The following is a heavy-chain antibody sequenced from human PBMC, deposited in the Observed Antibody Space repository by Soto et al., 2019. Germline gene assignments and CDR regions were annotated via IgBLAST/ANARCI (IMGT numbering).Heavy chain of an antibody. D-gene: IGHD5-18*01. Sequence: QLQLQESGPGLVKPSETLSLTCTVSGGSISSSSYYWGWIRQPPGKGLEWIGSIYYSGNTYYNPSLKSRVTISVDTSKNQFSLKLSSVTAADTAVYYCARHGYSYYPYHFDYWGQGTLVTVSS. V-gene: IGHV4-39*01. CDR3: ARHGYSYYPYHFDY. CDR1: GGSISSSSYY. CDR2: IYYSGNT. J-gene: IGHJ4*02.